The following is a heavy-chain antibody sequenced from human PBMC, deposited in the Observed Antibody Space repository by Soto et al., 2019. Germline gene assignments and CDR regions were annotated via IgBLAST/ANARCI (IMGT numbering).Heavy chain of an antibody. CDR3: ASGGTQIDY. CDR2: ISAYNGNT. V-gene: IGHV1-18*01. CDR1: GYTFTNFG. Sequence: QVQLVQSGAEVKKPGASVKVSCKASGYTFTNFGISWVRQAPGQGLEWMGWISAYNGNTNYAQKFQGRVTMTTDTYKSTVYMEARSLRFDDTAVYYCASGGTQIDYWGQGTLVTVSS. J-gene: IGHJ4*02. D-gene: IGHD3-16*01.